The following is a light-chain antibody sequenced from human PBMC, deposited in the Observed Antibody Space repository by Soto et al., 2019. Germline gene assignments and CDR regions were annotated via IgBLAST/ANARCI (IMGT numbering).Light chain of an antibody. Sequence: QSVLTQPPSVSGAPGQRITISCTGNSSNSGAGYDVHWYQQLPGTAPKLLIYANSDRPSGVPDRFSGSKSDTSASLAISGLQAEDEGDYYCQSYDSNLSGLFGGGTKVTVL. CDR2: ANS. CDR3: QSYDSNLSGL. CDR1: SSNSGAGYD. V-gene: IGLV1-40*01. J-gene: IGLJ2*01.